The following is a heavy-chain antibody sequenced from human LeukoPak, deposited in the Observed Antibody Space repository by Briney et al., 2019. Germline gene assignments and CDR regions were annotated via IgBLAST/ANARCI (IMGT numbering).Heavy chain of an antibody. J-gene: IGHJ4*02. Sequence: GGSLRLSCAASGFTFSSYAMHWVRQAPGKGLEWVAVISYDGSNKYYADSVKGRFTISRDNSKNSLYLQMNSLRAEDTALYYCAKDPAPYGFWSGYYDYWGQGTLVTVSS. CDR3: AKDPAPYGFWSGYYDY. D-gene: IGHD3-3*01. V-gene: IGHV3-30*04. CDR1: GFTFSSYA. CDR2: ISYDGSNK.